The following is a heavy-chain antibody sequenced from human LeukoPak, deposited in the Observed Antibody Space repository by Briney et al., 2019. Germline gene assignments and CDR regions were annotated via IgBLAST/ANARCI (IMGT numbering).Heavy chain of an antibody. Sequence: SGPTLVNPTQTLTLTCTFSGFSLSTSGMRVSLIRQPPGEALEWLARIDWDDDKFYSTSLKTRLTISKDTSKNQVVITMTNMDPVDTATYYCARNNIAVAGTGYDYWGQGTLVTVSS. CDR3: ARNNIAVAGTGYDY. V-gene: IGHV2-70*04. J-gene: IGHJ4*02. D-gene: IGHD6-19*01. CDR2: IDWDDDK. CDR1: GFSLSTSGMR.